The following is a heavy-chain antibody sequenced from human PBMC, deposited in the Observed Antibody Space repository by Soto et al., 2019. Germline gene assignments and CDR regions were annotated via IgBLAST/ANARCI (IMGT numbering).Heavy chain of an antibody. V-gene: IGHV3-23*01. Sequence: SLRLSCAASGFTFSSYAMSWVRQAPGKGLEWVSAISGSGGSTYYADSVKGRFTISRDNSKNTLYLQMNSLRAEDTAVYYCAKDLLLWFGELLGGPFDYWGQGTLVTVSS. CDR3: AKDLLLWFGELLGGPFDY. D-gene: IGHD3-10*01. CDR1: GFTFSSYA. CDR2: ISGSGGST. J-gene: IGHJ4*02.